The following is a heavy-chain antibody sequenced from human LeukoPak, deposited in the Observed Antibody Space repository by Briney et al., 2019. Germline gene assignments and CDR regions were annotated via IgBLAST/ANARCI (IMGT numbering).Heavy chain of an antibody. CDR2: ISGSGGST. CDR3: AKIGDDYDSWSGQYDFDY. Sequence: GGSLRLSCAASGFTFSSYAMSWVRQAPGKGLEWVSAISGSGGSTYYADSVKGRLTISRDNSKNTLYLQMNSLRAEDTAVYYCAKIGDDYDSWSGQYDFDYWGQGTLVTVSS. D-gene: IGHD3-3*01. J-gene: IGHJ4*02. CDR1: GFTFSSYA. V-gene: IGHV3-23*01.